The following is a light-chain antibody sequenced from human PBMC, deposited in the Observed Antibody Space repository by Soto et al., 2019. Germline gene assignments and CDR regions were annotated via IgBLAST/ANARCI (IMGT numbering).Light chain of an antibody. CDR3: TSFTNIETWV. CDR2: EVN. V-gene: IGLV2-14*01. CDR1: SSDVGGYNF. Sequence: QSVLTQPASVSGSPGQSITISCTGTSSDVGGYNFVSWYQQHPGKAPKLMIYEVNNRPSGVSSRFSGSKSGNTASLTISGLQAEDEADYYCTSFTNIETWVFGGGTKLTVL. J-gene: IGLJ3*02.